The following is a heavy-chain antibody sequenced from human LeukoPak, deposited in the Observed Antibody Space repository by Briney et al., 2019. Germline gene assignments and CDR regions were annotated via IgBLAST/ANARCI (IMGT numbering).Heavy chain of an antibody. J-gene: IGHJ5*02. V-gene: IGHV4-59*01. CDR2: IYYSGST. Sequence: SETLSLTCTVSGGSISSYYGSWVRQPPGPGLGWIGYIYYSGSTNYNPSLKSRVTISVDTSKNQFSLKLSSVTAADTAVYYCARDQGDCSSTSCYNWFDLWGQGTLVTVSS. CDR1: GGSISSYY. D-gene: IGHD2-2*01. CDR3: ARDQGDCSSTSCYNWFDL.